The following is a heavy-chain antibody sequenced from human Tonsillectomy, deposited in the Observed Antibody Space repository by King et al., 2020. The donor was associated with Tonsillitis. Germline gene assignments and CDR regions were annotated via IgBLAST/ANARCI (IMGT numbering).Heavy chain of an antibody. Sequence: QLVQSGAEVKKPGSSVKVSCKASGGTFSSYAISWVRQAPGQGLEWMGGIIPIFGTANYAQKFQGRVTITADESTSTAYMELSSLRSEDTAVYYCARDLLWFWGNFNYYYYGMDVWGQGTTVTVSS. J-gene: IGHJ6*02. CDR3: ARDLLWFWGNFNYYYYGMDV. CDR2: IIPIFGTA. D-gene: IGHD3-10*01. CDR1: GGTFSSYA. V-gene: IGHV1-69*01.